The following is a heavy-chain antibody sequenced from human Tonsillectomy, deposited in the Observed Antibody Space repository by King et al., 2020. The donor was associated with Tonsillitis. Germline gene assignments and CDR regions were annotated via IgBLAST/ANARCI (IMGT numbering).Heavy chain of an antibody. V-gene: IGHV4-34*01. Sequence: VQLQQWGAGLLKPSETLSLTCAVYGGSFSGYYWSWIRQPPGKGLEWIGEINHSGSTNYNPSLKSRVTISVDTSKNQFSLKLTPVTAADTAVYYCARAEIVVVVAATRLTHWFDPWGQGTLVTVSS. CDR3: ARAEIVVVVAATRLTHWFDP. CDR2: INHSGST. J-gene: IGHJ5*02. CDR1: GGSFSGYY. D-gene: IGHD2-15*01.